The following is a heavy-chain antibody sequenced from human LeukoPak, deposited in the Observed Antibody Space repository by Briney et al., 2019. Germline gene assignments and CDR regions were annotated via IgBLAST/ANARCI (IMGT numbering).Heavy chain of an antibody. J-gene: IGHJ4*02. V-gene: IGHV3-30*03. CDR2: ISYDESHK. CDR3: ARVRQQWLVRGDFDL. CDR1: GFTFSGYG. D-gene: IGHD6-19*01. Sequence: PGTSLRLSCAASGFTFSGYGMHWVRQAPDKGLEGVAIISYDESHKYYGDSVRGRLTISRDNSKNTLYLQMDSLRVEDTAVYYCARVRQQWLVRGDFDLWGQGTLVTVSS.